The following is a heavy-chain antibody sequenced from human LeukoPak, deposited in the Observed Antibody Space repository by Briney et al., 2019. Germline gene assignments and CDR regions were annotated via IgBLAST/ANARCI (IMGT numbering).Heavy chain of an antibody. CDR3: AKAKITLIVVANPNSGALDI. Sequence: GGSLRLSCVASGFSFSNYGTHWVRQAPGKGLEWAAFIRNDGSNKYYADSVKGRFTISRDNSKNTLYLQMNSLRAEDTAVYYCAKAKITLIVVANPNSGALDIWGQGTMVTVSS. CDR1: GFSFSNYG. V-gene: IGHV3-30*02. J-gene: IGHJ3*02. CDR2: IRNDGSNK. D-gene: IGHD3-22*01.